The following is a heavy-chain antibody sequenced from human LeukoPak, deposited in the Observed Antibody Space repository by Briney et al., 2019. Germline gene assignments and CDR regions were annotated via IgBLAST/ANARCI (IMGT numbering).Heavy chain of an antibody. D-gene: IGHD5-12*01. CDR2: IKQDGSEK. CDR1: GFTFSSYW. CDR3: AKDLRTRVDSSEYYFDY. J-gene: IGHJ4*02. V-gene: IGHV3-7*03. Sequence: PGGSLRLSCAASGFTFSSYWMSWVRQAPGKGLEWVANIKQDGSEKYYVDSVKGRSTISRDNAKNSLYLQMNSLRAEDTALYYCAKDLRTRVDSSEYYFDYWGQGTLVTVSS.